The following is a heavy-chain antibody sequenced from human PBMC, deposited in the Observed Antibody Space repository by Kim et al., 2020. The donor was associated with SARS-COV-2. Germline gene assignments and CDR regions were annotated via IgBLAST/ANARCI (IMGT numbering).Heavy chain of an antibody. CDR1: GGSISSSSYY. D-gene: IGHD6-13*01. V-gene: IGHV4-39*01. CDR3: ARPGSSWLWDY. Sequence: SETLSLTCTVSGGSISSSSYYWGWIRQPPGKGLEWIGSIYYSGSTYYNPSLKSRVTISVDTSKNQFSLKLSSVTAADTAVYYCARPGSSWLWDYWGQGTLVTVSS. CDR2: IYYSGST. J-gene: IGHJ4*02.